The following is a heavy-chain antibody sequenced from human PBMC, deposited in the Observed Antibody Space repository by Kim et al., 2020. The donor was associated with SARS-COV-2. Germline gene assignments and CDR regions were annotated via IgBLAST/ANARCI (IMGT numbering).Heavy chain of an antibody. D-gene: IGHD3-10*01. CDR3: ARDQLLWFGELFGQNWYFDL. Sequence: RFTISRDNSKNTLYLQMNSLRAEDTAVYYCARDQLLWFGELFGQNWYFDLWGRGTLVTVSS. V-gene: IGHV3-53*01. J-gene: IGHJ2*01.